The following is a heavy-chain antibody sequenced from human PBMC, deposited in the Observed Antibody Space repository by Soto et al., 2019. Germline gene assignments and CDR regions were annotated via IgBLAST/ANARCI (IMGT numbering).Heavy chain of an antibody. CDR3: ARDTHSAGGGFGT. J-gene: IGHJ5*01. CDR1: GGTSRSLS. D-gene: IGHD2-15*01. Sequence: QVQLVQSGAEVKKPGSSVKVSCKASGGTSRSLSITWVRQAPGQGLEWMGGITPLFGIPNYPQKFQGRLTLTADKSTGTAYLELSSLRSEDTAVYYCARDTHSAGGGFGTWARGTLVTVSS. V-gene: IGHV1-69*17. CDR2: ITPLFGIP.